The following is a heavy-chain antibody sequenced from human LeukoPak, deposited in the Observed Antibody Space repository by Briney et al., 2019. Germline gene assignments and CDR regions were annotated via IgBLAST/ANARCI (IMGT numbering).Heavy chain of an antibody. CDR1: GFTFHDYA. Sequence: GRSLRLSCTASGFTFHDYAMYWVRQAPGKGLEWVSGITWNSGSIGYADSVMGRFTISRDNAKNSLYLQMNSLRAEDTAVYYCARVAKYYYGMDVWGQGTTVTVSS. CDR2: ITWNSGSI. V-gene: IGHV3-9*01. J-gene: IGHJ6*02. CDR3: ARVAKYYYGMDV.